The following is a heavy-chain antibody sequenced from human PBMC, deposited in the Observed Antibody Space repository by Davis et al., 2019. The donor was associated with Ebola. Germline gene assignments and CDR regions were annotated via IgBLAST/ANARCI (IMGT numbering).Heavy chain of an antibody. CDR3: ASSGVRFLEWLFQNWFDP. J-gene: IGHJ5*02. Sequence: PETLSLTCTVSGGSTSSYYRGWIRQLPGKGLEWIGSIYYSGSTYYNPSLKSRATISVDTSKNQFSLKLSSVTAADTAVYYCASSGVRFLEWLFQNWFDPWGQGTLVTVSS. CDR1: GGSTSSYY. D-gene: IGHD3-3*01. CDR2: IYYSGST. V-gene: IGHV4-39*01.